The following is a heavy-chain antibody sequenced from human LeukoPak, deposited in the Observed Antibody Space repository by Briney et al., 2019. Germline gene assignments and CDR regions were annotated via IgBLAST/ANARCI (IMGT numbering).Heavy chain of an antibody. V-gene: IGHV3-21*01. D-gene: IGHD3-22*01. CDR3: AGFGGYDSSDY. CDR1: GFTFSSYS. J-gene: IGHJ4*02. Sequence: GSLRLSCAASGFTFSSYSMNWDRQAPGKGLEWVSSISSSSSYIYYADSVKGRFTISRDNAKNSLYLQMNSLRAEDTAVYYCAGFGGYDSSDYWGQGTLVTVSS. CDR2: ISSSSSYI.